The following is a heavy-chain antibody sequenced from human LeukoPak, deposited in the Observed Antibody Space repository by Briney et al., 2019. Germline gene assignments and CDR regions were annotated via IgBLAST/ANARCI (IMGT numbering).Heavy chain of an antibody. CDR1: GGSISSSSYY. V-gene: IGHV4-39*01. J-gene: IGHJ3*02. D-gene: IGHD3-3*01. Sequence: PSETLSLTCTVSGGSISSSSYYWGWLRQPPGKGLEWIGSIYYSGSTYYNPSLKSRVTISVDTSKNQFSLKLSSVTAADTAVYYCAGITIFGVVIDAFDIWGQGTMVTVSS. CDR2: IYYSGST. CDR3: AGITIFGVVIDAFDI.